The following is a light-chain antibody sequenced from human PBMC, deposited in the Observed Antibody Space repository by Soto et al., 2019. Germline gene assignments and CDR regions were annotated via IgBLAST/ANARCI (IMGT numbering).Light chain of an antibody. V-gene: IGLV2-23*01. CDR3: FSFTSNNTHV. CDR1: SSDFGSYKF. J-gene: IGLJ1*01. CDR2: ETS. Sequence: QSVLTQPASVSGSPGQSVTISCTGTSSDFGSYKFVSWYQHHPGKVPKVIIYETSKRPSGVSDRFSGSKSGNTAYLTISGLQAEDEADYYCFSFTSNNTHVFGSGTKVTV.